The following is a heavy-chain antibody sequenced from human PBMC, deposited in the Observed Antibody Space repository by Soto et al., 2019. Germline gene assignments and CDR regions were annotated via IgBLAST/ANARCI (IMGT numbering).Heavy chain of an antibody. D-gene: IGHD2-15*01. Sequence: ASVKVSCKASGYTFTSYGISWVRQAPGQGLEWMGWISAYNGNTNYAQKLQGRVTMTTDTSTSTAYMELRSLRSDDTAVYYCARVYPVGYCSGGSCYDDPYYYYYMDVWGKGTTVTVSS. V-gene: IGHV1-18*01. J-gene: IGHJ6*03. CDR2: ISAYNGNT. CDR3: ARVYPVGYCSGGSCYDDPYYYYYMDV. CDR1: GYTFTSYG.